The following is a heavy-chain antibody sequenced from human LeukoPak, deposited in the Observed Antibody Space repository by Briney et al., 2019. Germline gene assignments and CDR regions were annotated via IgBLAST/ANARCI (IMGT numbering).Heavy chain of an antibody. CDR3: ATYKNWVAGDV. CDR1: GFSFSDSW. Sequence: PGGSLRLSCAASGFSFSDSWMSWVRQAPGKGPEWVANIKEDESQEHYADSVKGRFTLSRDNAKNSLFLQMNSLRVEDTAVYYCATYKNWVAGDVWGQGTTVSVSS. CDR2: IKEDESQE. D-gene: IGHD7-27*01. V-gene: IGHV3-7*01. J-gene: IGHJ6*02.